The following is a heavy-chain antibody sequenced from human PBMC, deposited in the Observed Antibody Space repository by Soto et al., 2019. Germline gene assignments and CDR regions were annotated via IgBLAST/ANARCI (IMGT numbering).Heavy chain of an antibody. V-gene: IGHV4-31*03. J-gene: IGHJ4*02. CDR1: GGSISGGDYY. CDR2: IFYSGST. CDR3: ARGGSGDIVVVAAIDY. Sequence: QVQLQESGPGLVKPSQTLSLTCSVSGGSISGGDYYWSWVRQHPGKGLEWIGYIFYSGSTYYNPSLKSRVTISVDTSKNQFSLKLSSVTAADTAVYYCARGGSGDIVVVAAIDYWGQGTLVTVSS. D-gene: IGHD2-15*01.